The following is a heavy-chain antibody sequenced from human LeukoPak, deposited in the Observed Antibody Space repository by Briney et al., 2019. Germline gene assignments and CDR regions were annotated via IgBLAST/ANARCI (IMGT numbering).Heavy chain of an antibody. Sequence: SETLSLTCTVSGGSISSYYWSWIRQPAGKGLEWIGRIYTSGSTNYNPSLKSRVTMSVDTSKNQFSLKLSSVTAADTAVYYCVRSPRIAARGYFGYWGQGTLVTVSS. V-gene: IGHV4-4*07. CDR1: GGSISSYY. CDR3: VRSPRIAARGYFGY. J-gene: IGHJ4*02. CDR2: IYTSGST. D-gene: IGHD6-6*01.